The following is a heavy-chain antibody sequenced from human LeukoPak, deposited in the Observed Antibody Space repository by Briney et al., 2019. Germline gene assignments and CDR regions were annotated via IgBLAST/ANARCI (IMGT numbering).Heavy chain of an antibody. D-gene: IGHD5-18*01. Sequence: GASVKVSCKASGGTFSSYAISWVRQAPGQGLEWMGGIIPIFGTANYAQKLQGRVTMTTDTSTSTAYMELRSLRSDDTAVYYCARWGGDTAMVAGYWGQGTLVTVSS. CDR2: IIPIFGTA. J-gene: IGHJ4*02. CDR3: ARWGGDTAMVAGY. V-gene: IGHV1-69*05. CDR1: GGTFSSYA.